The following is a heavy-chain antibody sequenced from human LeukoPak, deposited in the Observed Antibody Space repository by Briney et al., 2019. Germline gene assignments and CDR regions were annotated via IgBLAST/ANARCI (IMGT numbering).Heavy chain of an antibody. CDR3: ARSLRFGELLSLDY. Sequence: GASVKVSCKASGYTFIDYYMHWVRQAPGQGLEWMGRISPNSGTTNYAQKFQGRVTMTRDTSISTAYMELSRLRSDDTAVYYCARSLRFGELLSLDYWGQGTLVTVSS. D-gene: IGHD3-10*01. CDR1: GYTFIDYY. CDR2: ISPNSGTT. V-gene: IGHV1-2*06. J-gene: IGHJ4*02.